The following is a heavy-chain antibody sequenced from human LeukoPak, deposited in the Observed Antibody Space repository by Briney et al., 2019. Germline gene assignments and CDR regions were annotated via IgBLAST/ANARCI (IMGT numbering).Heavy chain of an antibody. Sequence: GGSLRLSCAASGFTFSSYSINWVRQAPGKGLEWVSYISSSGSTIYYADSLKGRFTISRDNAKNSLYLQMNSLRAEDTAVYYCARISGRYEKGDYWGQGTLVAVSS. CDR3: ARISGRYEKGDY. J-gene: IGHJ4*02. V-gene: IGHV3-48*04. D-gene: IGHD1-26*01. CDR2: ISSSGSTI. CDR1: GFTFSSYS.